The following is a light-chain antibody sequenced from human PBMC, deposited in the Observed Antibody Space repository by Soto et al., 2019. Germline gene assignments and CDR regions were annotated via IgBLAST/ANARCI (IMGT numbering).Light chain of an antibody. CDR3: QSYDSILSGSV. CDR1: SSNIGAGFD. Sequence: QSVLTQPPSVSGAPGQRVTISCTGSSSNIGAGFDVPWYQQLPGTTTKLLIYGNTNRPSGVPDRFSGSKSGTSASLAITGLQAEDEADYYCQSYDSILSGSVFGGGTKLTVL. J-gene: IGLJ2*01. CDR2: GNT. V-gene: IGLV1-40*01.